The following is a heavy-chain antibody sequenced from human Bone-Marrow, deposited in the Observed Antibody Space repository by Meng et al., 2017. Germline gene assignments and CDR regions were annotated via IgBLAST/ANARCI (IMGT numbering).Heavy chain of an antibody. Sequence: GGSLRLSCAASGFTFSSYWMHWFRQAPGKGLVWVSRINTDGTTTTYADSVKGRFTISRDNAKNTLYLQMNSLRGEDTAVYYCARDVAGRGGYWGQGTLVTVSS. D-gene: IGHD2-15*01. CDR1: GFTFSSYW. CDR3: ARDVAGRGGY. V-gene: IGHV3-74*01. J-gene: IGHJ4*02. CDR2: INTDGTTT.